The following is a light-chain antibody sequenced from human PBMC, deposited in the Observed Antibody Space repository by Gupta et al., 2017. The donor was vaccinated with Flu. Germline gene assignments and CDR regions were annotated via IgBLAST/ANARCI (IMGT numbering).Light chain of an antibody. Sequence: QSALTQPASVSGSPVQPITLSCTGTSSDVGSYNLVSWYQQHPGKAPKLMIYEGSKRPSGVSNRFSGSKSGNTASLTISGLQAEDEADYYCCSYAGSSYVFGTGTKVTVL. J-gene: IGLJ1*01. CDR2: EGS. CDR3: CSYAGSSYV. V-gene: IGLV2-23*01. CDR1: SSDVGSYNL.